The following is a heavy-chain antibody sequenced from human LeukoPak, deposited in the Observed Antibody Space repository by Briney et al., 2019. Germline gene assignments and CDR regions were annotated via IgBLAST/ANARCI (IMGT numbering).Heavy chain of an antibody. CDR2: ISYDGSNK. J-gene: IGHJ4*02. CDR1: GFTFSSYG. V-gene: IGHV3-30*18. Sequence: GGSLRLSCVASGFTFSSYGMHWVRQAPGKGREWVAVISYDGSNKYYADSVKGRFTISRDNSKNTLYLQMNSLRAEDTAVYYCAKGYVWGSYRPSPFDYWGQGTLVTVSS. D-gene: IGHD3-16*02. CDR3: AKGYVWGSYRPSPFDY.